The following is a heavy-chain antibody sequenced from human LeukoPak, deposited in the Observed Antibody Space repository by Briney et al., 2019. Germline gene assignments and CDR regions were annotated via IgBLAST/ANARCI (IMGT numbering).Heavy chain of an antibody. D-gene: IGHD5-18*01. CDR2: ISSSSSYV. CDR3: ARGQDTAMVPFDY. V-gene: IGHV3-21*01. CDR1: GFTFSSYS. J-gene: IGHJ4*02. Sequence: GGSLRFSCAASGFTFSSYSMNWVRQAPGKGLEWVSSISSSSSYVYYADSVKGGFTISRDNAKNSLYLQMNSLRAEDTAVYYCARGQDTAMVPFDYWGQGTLVSDSS.